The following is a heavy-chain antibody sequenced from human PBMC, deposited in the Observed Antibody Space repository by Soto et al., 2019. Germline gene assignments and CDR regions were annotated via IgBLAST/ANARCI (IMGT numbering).Heavy chain of an antibody. D-gene: IGHD3-3*01. CDR1: GFTFSSYA. CDR3: ARAHSTGYDFTNWFDP. J-gene: IGHJ5*02. V-gene: IGHV3-64*01. CDR2: ISSNGGST. Sequence: GGSLRLSCAASGFTFSSYAMHWVRQAPGKGLEYVSAISSNGGSTYYANSVKGRFTISRDNSKNTLYLQMGSLRAEDMAVYYCARAHSTGYDFTNWFDPWGQGTLVTVSS.